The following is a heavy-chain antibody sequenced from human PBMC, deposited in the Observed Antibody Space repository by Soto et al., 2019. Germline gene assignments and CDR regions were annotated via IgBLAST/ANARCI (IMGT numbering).Heavy chain of an antibody. Sequence: GESLKISCKGSGYSFTSYWIGWVRQMPGKGLEWMGIIYPGDSDTRYSPSFQGQVTISADKSISTAYLQWSSLKASDTAMYYCARQGGGAAAVYYYYYGMDVWGQGTTVTVSS. CDR3: ARQGGGAAAVYYYYYGMDV. J-gene: IGHJ6*02. CDR1: GYSFTSYW. V-gene: IGHV5-51*01. D-gene: IGHD6-13*01. CDR2: IYPGDSDT.